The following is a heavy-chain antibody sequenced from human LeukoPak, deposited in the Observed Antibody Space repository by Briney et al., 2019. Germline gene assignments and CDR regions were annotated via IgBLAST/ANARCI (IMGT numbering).Heavy chain of an antibody. CDR3: ATGSASPLYTTGSYFGNYDY. V-gene: IGHV1-24*01. CDR2: FDPEDGET. J-gene: IGHJ4*02. Sequence: GASVKVSCKVSGYTLTELSIHWGRQAPGKGLEWMGGFDPEDGETIYAQKFQGRGTMTDDTSTDTAYIELSSLRYEDTPVYYCATGSASPLYTTGSYFGNYDYWGQGTLVTVSS. D-gene: IGHD3-10*01. CDR1: GYTLTELS.